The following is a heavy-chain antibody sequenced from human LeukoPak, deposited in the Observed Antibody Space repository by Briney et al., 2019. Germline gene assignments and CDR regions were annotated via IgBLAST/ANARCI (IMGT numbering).Heavy chain of an antibody. CDR3: ARVEAAAGPLNSFWYDP. V-gene: IGHV4-30-4*01. Sequence: SETLSLTCTVSGGSISSGDYYWSWIRQPPGKGLEWIGYIYYSESTYYNPSLKSRVTISVDTSKNQFSLKLSSVTAADTAVYYCARVEAAAGPLNSFWYDPWGQGTLVTVSS. D-gene: IGHD6-13*01. CDR1: GGSISSGDYY. J-gene: IGHJ5*02. CDR2: IYYSEST.